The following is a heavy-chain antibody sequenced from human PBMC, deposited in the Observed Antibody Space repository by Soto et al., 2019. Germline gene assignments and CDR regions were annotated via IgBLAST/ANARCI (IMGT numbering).Heavy chain of an antibody. J-gene: IGHJ5*02. CDR1: GYTFTSYG. Sequence: ASVKVSCKASGYTFTSYGISWVRQAPGQGLEWMGWISAYNGNTNYAQKLQGRVTMTTDTSTSTAYMELRSLRSDDTAVYYSARVPALYGDYVWWFDPWGQGTLVTVSS. CDR2: ISAYNGNT. D-gene: IGHD4-17*01. CDR3: ARVPALYGDYVWWFDP. V-gene: IGHV1-18*01.